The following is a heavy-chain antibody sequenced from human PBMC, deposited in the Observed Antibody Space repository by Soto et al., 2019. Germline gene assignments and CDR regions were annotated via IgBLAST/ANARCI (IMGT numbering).Heavy chain of an antibody. CDR2: ISAYNGNT. D-gene: IGHD6-19*01. J-gene: IGHJ3*02. V-gene: IGHV1-18*01. CDR1: GYTFTSYG. CDR3: ARDPGSGWYLGAFDI. Sequence: KVSCKASGYTFTSYGISWVRQAPGQGLEWMGWISAYNGNTNYAQKLQGRVTMTTDTSTSTAYMELRSLRSDDTAAYYCARDPGSGWYLGAFDIWGQGTMVTVSS.